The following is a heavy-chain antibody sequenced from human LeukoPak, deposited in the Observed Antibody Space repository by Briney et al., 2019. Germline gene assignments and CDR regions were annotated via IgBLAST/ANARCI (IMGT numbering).Heavy chain of an antibody. Sequence: PGGSLRLSCAASGFTFSNYAMSWVRQAPGKGLEWVSGITGSGDTTFYADSVKGRFTISRDNSKNTLYLQMHSLRAEDTAVYYCVKDYSTIAAAANPLFDYWGQGALVTVSS. V-gene: IGHV3-23*01. J-gene: IGHJ4*02. CDR3: VKDYSTIAAAANPLFDY. D-gene: IGHD6-13*01. CDR2: ITGSGDTT. CDR1: GFTFSNYA.